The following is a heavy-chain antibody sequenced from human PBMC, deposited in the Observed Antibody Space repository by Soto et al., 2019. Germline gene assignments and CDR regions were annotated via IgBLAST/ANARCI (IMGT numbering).Heavy chain of an antibody. CDR2: ISGSGGST. CDR3: AKERGALRYFDLTIDPVLPISPLDV. J-gene: IGHJ6*02. V-gene: IGHV3-23*01. D-gene: IGHD3-9*01. Sequence: GGSLRLSCAASGFTFSSYAMSWVRQAPGKGLEWVSAISGSGGSTYYADSVKGRFTISRDNSKNTLYLQMNSLRAEDTAVYYCAKERGALRYFDLTIDPVLPISPLDVWGQGTTVTVSS. CDR1: GFTFSSYA.